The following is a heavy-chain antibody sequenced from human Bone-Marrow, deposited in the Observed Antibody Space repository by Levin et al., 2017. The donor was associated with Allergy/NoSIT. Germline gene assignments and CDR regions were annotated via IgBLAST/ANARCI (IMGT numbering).Heavy chain of an antibody. CDR1: GDSISSTSAT. V-gene: IGHV4-39*01. D-gene: IGHD5/OR15-5a*01. Sequence: SETLSLTCTVSGDSISSTSATWGWLRQPPGKGLEWIGTISNTGTTYYNPSLKSRVTISVDTSKNQFSLKLSSVTAADTAIYYCARLPTGYPNWFHPWGQGTLVTVSS. J-gene: IGHJ5*02. CDR3: ARLPTGYPNWFHP. CDR2: ISNTGTT.